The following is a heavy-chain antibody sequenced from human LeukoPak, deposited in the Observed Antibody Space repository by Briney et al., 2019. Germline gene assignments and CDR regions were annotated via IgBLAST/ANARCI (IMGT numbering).Heavy chain of an antibody. D-gene: IGHD2-2*01. J-gene: IGHJ4*02. Sequence: LSLSCAAWGFTFHDYYMMWMRQARGKGLEWVSDITCSRSHTLYADFVKGPSTISRDNAKNPLYLQINSLRAEDTAVYYCARVVVPAAAAFDYWGQGTLVTVSS. CDR3: ARVVVPAAAAFDY. CDR2: ITCSRSHT. V-gene: IGHV3-11*06. CDR1: GFTFHDYY.